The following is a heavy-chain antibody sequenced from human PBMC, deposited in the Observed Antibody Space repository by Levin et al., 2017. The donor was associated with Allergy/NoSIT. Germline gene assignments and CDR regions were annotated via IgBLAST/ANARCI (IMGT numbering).Heavy chain of an antibody. J-gene: IGHJ5*02. D-gene: IGHD6-19*01. V-gene: IGHV4-39*01. CDR1: GGSISSSSYY. Sequence: SQTLSLTCTVSGGSISSSSYYWGWIRQPPGKGLEWIGSIYYSGSTYYNPSLKSRVTISVDTSKNQFSLKLSSVTAADTAVYYCARHDGGKMEQWLVHSWFDPWGQGTLVTVSS. CDR2: IYYSGST. CDR3: ARHDGGKMEQWLVHSWFDP.